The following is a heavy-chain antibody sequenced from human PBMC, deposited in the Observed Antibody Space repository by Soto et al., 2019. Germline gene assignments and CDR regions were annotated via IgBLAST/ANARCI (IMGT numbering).Heavy chain of an antibody. D-gene: IGHD2-8*01. CDR1: GFTFSNYV. V-gene: IGHV3-23*01. CDR3: AKGDQERQWVFLHN. CDR2: IRGSGGET. J-gene: IGHJ4*02. Sequence: EVQLLESGGGLVQPGGSLRLSCIASGFTFSNYVMTWVRQAPGKGMEWVSAIRGSGGETFYADSVQGRFTISRDNSRMTLYLQMNSLRAEDTAVYYCAKGDQERQWVFLHNWGQGTLVTVSS.